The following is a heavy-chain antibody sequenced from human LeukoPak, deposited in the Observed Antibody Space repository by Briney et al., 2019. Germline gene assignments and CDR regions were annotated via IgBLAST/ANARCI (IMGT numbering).Heavy chain of an antibody. D-gene: IGHD3-10*01. CDR2: IYYSGST. Sequence: SETLSLTCTVSGGSISSSSYYWGWIRQPPGKGLEWIGSIYYSGSTYYNPSLKSRVTISVDTSKNQFSLKLSSVTAADTAVYYCARDYRQLLWFGEFNWSDPWGQGTLVTVSS. V-gene: IGHV4-39*07. J-gene: IGHJ5*02. CDR1: GGSISSSSYY. CDR3: ARDYRQLLWFGEFNWSDP.